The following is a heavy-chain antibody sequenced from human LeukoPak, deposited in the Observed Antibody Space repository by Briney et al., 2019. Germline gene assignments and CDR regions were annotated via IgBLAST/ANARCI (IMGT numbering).Heavy chain of an antibody. J-gene: IGHJ4*02. V-gene: IGHV3-7*04. CDR3: TRDALFGSGRTHLDF. CDR1: EFTFNRYW. CDR2: IKHDGSEA. D-gene: IGHD3-10*01. Sequence: PGGSLRLSSAASEFTFNRYWMSWVRQAPGKGLEWVANIKHDGSEAHYVDSVKGRFTISRDNAKNSLSLQMNSLNVDDTGVYFCTRDALFGSGRTHLDFWSQGTLVSVSS.